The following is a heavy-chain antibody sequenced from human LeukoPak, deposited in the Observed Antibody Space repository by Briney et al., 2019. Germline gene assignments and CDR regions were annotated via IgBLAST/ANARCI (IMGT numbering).Heavy chain of an antibody. CDR3: AIRYCSGASCYSY. V-gene: IGHV3-53*01. CDR1: GFTVSSNY. J-gene: IGHJ4*02. CDR2: IYSGGNT. Sequence: QSGGSLTLSCAASGFTVSSNYMTGVRHAPGKGLEWVSGIYSGGNTYYADPVKGRFTISRDNSKNTLYLQMNSLRAEDTALYYCAIRYCSGASCYSYWGQRALVSVSS. D-gene: IGHD2-15*01.